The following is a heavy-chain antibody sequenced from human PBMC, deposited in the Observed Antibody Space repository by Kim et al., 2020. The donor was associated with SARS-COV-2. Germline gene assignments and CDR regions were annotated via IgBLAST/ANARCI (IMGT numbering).Heavy chain of an antibody. CDR2: VNPNTGNT. CDR1: GYAFISYD. D-gene: IGHD2-15*01. CDR3: VRGQHSGGSYYFDY. V-gene: IGHV1-8*01. Sequence: ASVKVSCEASGYAFISYDINWVRQAPGQGLEWMGRVNPNTGNTGYAQKLQGRVTMTKSTSTSTAYMELSSLSSEDTAVYYCVRGQHSGGSYYFDYWGQGTLVTVSS. J-gene: IGHJ4*02.